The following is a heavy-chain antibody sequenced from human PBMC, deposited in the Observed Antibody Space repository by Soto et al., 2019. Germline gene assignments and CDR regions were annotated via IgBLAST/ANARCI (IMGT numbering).Heavy chain of an antibody. Sequence: QVQLVQSGAEVKKPGSSVKVSCKASGGTFSSYTISWVRQAPGQGLEWMGRIIPILGIANYAQKFQGRVTITADKSTSRAYMELSSLRSEDTAVYYCARRYGGNSGNVIDFDYWGQGTLVTVSS. V-gene: IGHV1-69*02. CDR3: ARRYGGNSGNVIDFDY. CDR1: GGTFSSYT. D-gene: IGHD4-17*01. CDR2: IIPILGIA. J-gene: IGHJ4*02.